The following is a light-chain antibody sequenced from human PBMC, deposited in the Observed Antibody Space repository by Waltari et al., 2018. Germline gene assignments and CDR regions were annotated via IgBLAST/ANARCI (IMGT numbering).Light chain of an antibody. CDR1: SQEVGGSNM. CDR3: SSYTSSSTLV. CDR2: EVR. Sequence: QPPLPHPPPVSGLPGQRSPFPATGTSQEVGGSNMLSWYHQHPGKAPNLMIYEVRYRPSGVSNRCSGSKSGNTASLTISGLQAEDEADYYCSSYTSSSTLVFGGGTKLTVL. V-gene: IGLV2-14*01. J-gene: IGLJ2*01.